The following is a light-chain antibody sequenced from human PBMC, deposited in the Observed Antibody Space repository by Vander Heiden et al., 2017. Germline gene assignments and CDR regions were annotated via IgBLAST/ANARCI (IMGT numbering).Light chain of an antibody. Sequence: EIVLTQSPATLSLSPGESATLSCRASQSVHSFVAWYQQRRGQPPRLLIYDTSNRATDVPARFSGSGSGADFTLTISSLEPEDFAVYYCQHRSNRRPSLTFGGGTKVEVK. CDR3: QHRSNRRPSLT. CDR2: DTS. CDR1: QSVHSF. J-gene: IGKJ4*01. V-gene: IGKV3-11*01.